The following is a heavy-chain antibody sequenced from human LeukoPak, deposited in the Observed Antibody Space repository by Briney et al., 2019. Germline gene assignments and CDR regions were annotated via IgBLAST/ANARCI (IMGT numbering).Heavy chain of an antibody. CDR3: AKADYDYYYMDV. V-gene: IGHV3-23*01. Sequence: TGGSLRLSCAASGFTFSSYAMSWVRQAPGKGLEWVSAISGSGGSTYYADSVKGRFTISRDNSKNTLYLQMNSLRAEDTAVYYCAKADYDYYYMDVWGKGTTVTVSS. CDR2: ISGSGGST. CDR1: GFTFSSYA. J-gene: IGHJ6*03.